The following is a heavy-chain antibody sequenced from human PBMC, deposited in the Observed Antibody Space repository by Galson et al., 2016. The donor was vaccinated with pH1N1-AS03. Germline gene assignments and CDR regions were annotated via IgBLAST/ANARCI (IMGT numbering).Heavy chain of an antibody. CDR3: ALGRRAALAGVPLER. V-gene: IGHV3-30*03. Sequence: SLRLSCAASGFTFSSYGMHWLRQAPGKGLEWVAFISYDGINIYYADSVKGRLTISRDNSKNTLFLQMNSLRVEDTAIYYCALGRRAALAGVPLERWGQGTLVTLAS. CDR1: GFTFSSYG. CDR2: ISYDGINI. D-gene: IGHD6-13*01. J-gene: IGHJ4*02.